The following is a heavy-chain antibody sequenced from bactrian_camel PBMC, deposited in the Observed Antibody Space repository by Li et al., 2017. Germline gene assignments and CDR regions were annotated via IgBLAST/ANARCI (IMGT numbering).Heavy chain of an antibody. Sequence: VQLVESGGGSVQAGGSLNLSCTIAAGAGTAGCMGWFRQAPEKEREGVAVIHTRSGNTYYADSVKGRFTISQDNAKNTVYLQMNSLKPEDTAMYYCAARGPYCYTKLSVRDFTYWGQETQVTVS. CDR3: AARGPYCYTKLSVRDFTY. D-gene: IGHD2*01. V-gene: IGHV3S40*01. CDR1: AGAGTAGC. J-gene: IGHJ6*01. CDR2: IHTRSGNT.